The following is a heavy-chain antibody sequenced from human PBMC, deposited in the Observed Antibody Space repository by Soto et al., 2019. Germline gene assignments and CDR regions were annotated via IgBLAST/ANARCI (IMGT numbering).Heavy chain of an antibody. Sequence: GVSLRLSCAASGFTFSSYAMHWARQAPGKGLEWVAVISYDGSNKYYADSVKGRFTISRDNSKNTLYLQMNSLRAEDTAVYYCARTRDYYDSSGSPQDYWRQGTLVTVSS. CDR1: GFTFSSYA. D-gene: IGHD3-22*01. CDR2: ISYDGSNK. CDR3: ARTRDYYDSSGSPQDY. J-gene: IGHJ4*02. V-gene: IGHV3-30-3*01.